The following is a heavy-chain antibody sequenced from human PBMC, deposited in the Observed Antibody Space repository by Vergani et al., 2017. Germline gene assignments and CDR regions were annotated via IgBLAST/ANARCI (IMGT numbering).Heavy chain of an antibody. CDR2: ISSSSSYI. Sequence: VQLVESGGGVVQPGRSLRLSCAASGFTFSSYGMHWVRQAPGKGLEWVSYISSSSSYIYYADSVKGRFTISRDNAKNSLYLQMNSLRAEDTAVYYCARGAITIFGVVTLWGQGTLVTVSS. D-gene: IGHD3-3*01. J-gene: IGHJ4*02. CDR1: GFTFSSYG. V-gene: IGHV3-21*05. CDR3: ARGAITIFGVVTL.